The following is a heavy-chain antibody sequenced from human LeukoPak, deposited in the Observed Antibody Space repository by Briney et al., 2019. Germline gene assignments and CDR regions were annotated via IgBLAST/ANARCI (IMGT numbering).Heavy chain of an antibody. CDR1: GFTFSTYS. D-gene: IGHD2-2*01. Sequence: GGSLRLSCAASGFTFSTYSMNWVRQAPGNGLEWVSYISGSSSTIYYADSVKGRFTISRDNAKNSLYLQMNSLRAEDTAVYYCARDVGDHCSSTSCYGFDYWGQGTLVTVSS. CDR3: ARDVGDHCSSTSCYGFDY. CDR2: ISGSSSTI. J-gene: IGHJ4*02. V-gene: IGHV3-48*01.